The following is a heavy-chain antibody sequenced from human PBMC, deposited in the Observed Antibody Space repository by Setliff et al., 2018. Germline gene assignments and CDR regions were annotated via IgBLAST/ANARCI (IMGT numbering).Heavy chain of an antibody. Sequence: PSETLSLTCAVSGYSISSGYYWGWIRQPPGKGLEWIGSIYHSGSTYYNPSLKSRVTISVDTSKNQFSLKLTSVTAADTAVYYCARAPRYFDPTGSYFDFWGQGTLVTVSS. CDR3: ARAPRYFDPTGSYFDF. J-gene: IGHJ4*02. CDR1: GYSISSGYY. D-gene: IGHD3-22*01. V-gene: IGHV4-38-2*01. CDR2: IYHSGST.